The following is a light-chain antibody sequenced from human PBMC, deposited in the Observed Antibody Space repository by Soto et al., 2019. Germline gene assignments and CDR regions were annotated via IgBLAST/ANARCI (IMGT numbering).Light chain of an antibody. J-gene: IGLJ1*01. CDR3: SSYTSSSTRV. Sequence: QSVLTHLASVSGSPGQSITISCTGTSSDVGGYNYVSWYQQRPGKAPKLMIYEVSNRPSGVSNRFSGSKSGNTASLTISGLQAEDEADYYCSSYTSSSTRVFGTGTKSPS. CDR2: EVS. V-gene: IGLV2-14*01. CDR1: SSDVGGYNY.